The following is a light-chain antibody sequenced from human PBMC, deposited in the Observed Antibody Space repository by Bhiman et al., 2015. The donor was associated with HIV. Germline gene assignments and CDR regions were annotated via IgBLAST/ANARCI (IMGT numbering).Light chain of an antibody. J-gene: IGLJ2*01. CDR3: LSAWA. V-gene: IGLV1-44*01. Sequence: QLVLTQPPSASGTPGQSVTIACSGSSSNIRSNTVNWYRQFPGTAPKLLIYATNRRPSGVPDRFSGSRSATSGSLAITGLQAEDEAHYFCLSAWAFGGGTKLTVL. CDR2: ATN. CDR1: SSNIRSNT.